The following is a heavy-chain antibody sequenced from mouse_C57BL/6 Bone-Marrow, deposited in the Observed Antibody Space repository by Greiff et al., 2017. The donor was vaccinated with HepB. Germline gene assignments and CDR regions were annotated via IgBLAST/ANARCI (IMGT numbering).Heavy chain of an antibody. V-gene: IGHV1-50*01. CDR1: GYTFTSYW. CDR3: ARDGYYDYDGAWFAY. CDR2: IDPSDSYT. D-gene: IGHD2-4*01. Sequence: QVQLQQPGAELVKPGASVKLSCKASGYTFTSYWMQWVKQRPGQGLEWIGEIDPSDSYTNYNQTFKGKATLTVDTSSSPAYMQLSILTSEDSAVYYCARDGYYDYDGAWFAYWGQGTLVTVSA. J-gene: IGHJ3*01.